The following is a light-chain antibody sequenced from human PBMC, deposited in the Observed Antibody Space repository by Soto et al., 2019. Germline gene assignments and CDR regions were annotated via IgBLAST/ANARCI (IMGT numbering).Light chain of an antibody. CDR1: QSISSW. Sequence: DIQMTQSPSTLSASVVDGVTITCRASQSISSWLAWYQQKPGKAPKLLIYDASSLESGVPSRFSGSGSGTEFTLTISSLQPDDFATYYCQQYNSYSLTFGGGTKVDI. J-gene: IGKJ4*01. CDR2: DAS. CDR3: QQYNSYSLT. V-gene: IGKV1-5*01.